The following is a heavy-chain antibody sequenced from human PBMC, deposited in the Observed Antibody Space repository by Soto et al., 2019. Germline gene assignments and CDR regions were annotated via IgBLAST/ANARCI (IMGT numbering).Heavy chain of an antibody. CDR3: ARYCSSTSCSNEGGFDS. J-gene: IGHJ4*02. D-gene: IGHD2-2*01. CDR1: GGSISSGGYS. CDR2: IYHSGST. Sequence: SETLSLTCAVSGGSISSGGYSWSWIRQPPGKGLEWIGYIYHSGSTYYNPSLKSRVTISVDRSKNKFSLKLSSGTAADTAVYYCARYCSSTSCSNEGGFDSWGQGTLVTVSS. V-gene: IGHV4-30-2*01.